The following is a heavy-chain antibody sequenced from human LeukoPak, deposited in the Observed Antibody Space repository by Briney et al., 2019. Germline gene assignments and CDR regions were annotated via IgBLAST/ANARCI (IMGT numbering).Heavy chain of an antibody. Sequence: ASVKVSFKASGYTFTTYGISWVRQAPGQGLEWMGIINPSGGSTSYAQKFQGRVTMTRDTSTSTVYMELSSLRSEDTAVYYCARQVAGNWDAFDIWGQGTMVTVSS. CDR1: GYTFTTYG. J-gene: IGHJ3*02. D-gene: IGHD6-19*01. CDR3: ARQVAGNWDAFDI. CDR2: INPSGGST. V-gene: IGHV1-46*01.